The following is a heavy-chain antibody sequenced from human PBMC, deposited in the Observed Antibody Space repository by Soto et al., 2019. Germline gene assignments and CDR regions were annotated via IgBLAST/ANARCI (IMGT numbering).Heavy chain of an antibody. V-gene: IGHV3-30*18. D-gene: IGHD6-19*01. CDR1: GFTFSSYG. Sequence: QPGGSLRLSCAASGFTFSSYGMHWVRQAPGKGLEWVAVISYDGSNKYYADSVKGRFTISRDNSKNTLYLQMNSLRAEDTAVYYCANGENRRAVAGINYWGQGTLVTVSS. CDR2: ISYDGSNK. J-gene: IGHJ4*02. CDR3: ANGENRRAVAGINY.